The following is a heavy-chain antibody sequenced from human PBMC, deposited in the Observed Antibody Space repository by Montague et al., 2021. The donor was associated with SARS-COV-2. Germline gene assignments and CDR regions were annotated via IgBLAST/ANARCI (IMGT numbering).Heavy chain of an antibody. V-gene: IGHV3-48*02. Sequence: SLRLSCAASGFTFSIYSMNWVRQAPGKGLEWVSCITGTSSLVHYADSVKGRFTISRDNAQNSLYLQMNSLRDEDTAVYYCARSTGHFDYWGLGTLVTVSS. CDR1: GFTFSIYS. D-gene: IGHD7-27*01. CDR2: ITGTSSLV. CDR3: ARSTGHFDY. J-gene: IGHJ4*02.